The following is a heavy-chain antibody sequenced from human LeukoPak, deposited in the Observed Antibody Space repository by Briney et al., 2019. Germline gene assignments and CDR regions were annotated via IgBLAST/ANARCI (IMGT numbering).Heavy chain of an antibody. V-gene: IGHV4-59*01. CDR3: ARTDWNYEYYFDY. D-gene: IGHD1-7*01. CDR2: IYYSGST. Sequence: PSETLTLTCTVSGGSISSYYWSWLRQPPRKGLEWIGYIYYSGSTNYNPSLKSRATISVDTSKNQFSLKLSSVTAADTAVYYCARTDWNYEYYFDYWGQGTLVTVSS. CDR1: GGSISSYY. J-gene: IGHJ4*02.